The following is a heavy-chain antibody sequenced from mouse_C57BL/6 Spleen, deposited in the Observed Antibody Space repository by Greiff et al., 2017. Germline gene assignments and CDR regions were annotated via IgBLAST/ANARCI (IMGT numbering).Heavy chain of an antibody. V-gene: IGHV7-3*01. J-gene: IGHJ3*01. CDR3: ARWDYYGSAFAD. D-gene: IGHD1-1*01. CDR1: GFTFTDYY. Sequence: EVKLMESGGGLVQPGGSLSLSCAASGFTFTDYYMCWVRQPPGKALEWLGFIRNKANGYTTEYTASVKGRFTISRDKSQSILYLQMNALRAEDSATYYCARWDYYGSAFADWGQGTLVTVAA. CDR2: IRNKANGYTT.